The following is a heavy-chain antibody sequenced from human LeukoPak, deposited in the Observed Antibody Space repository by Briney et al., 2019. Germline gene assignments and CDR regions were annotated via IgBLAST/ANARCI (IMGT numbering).Heavy chain of an antibody. Sequence: GGSLRLSCAASGFTVSSNYMSWVRQAPGKGLEWVSVIYRGGSTYYADSGKGRFTISRDNSKNTLYLQMNSLRAEDTAVYYCARGGGYYWFDPWGQGTLVTVSS. D-gene: IGHD2-15*01. V-gene: IGHV3-66*02. CDR3: ARGGGYYWFDP. CDR1: GFTVSSNY. J-gene: IGHJ5*02. CDR2: IYRGGST.